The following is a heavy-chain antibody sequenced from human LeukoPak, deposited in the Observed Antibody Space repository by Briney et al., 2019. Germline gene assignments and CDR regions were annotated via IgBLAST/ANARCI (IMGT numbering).Heavy chain of an antibody. Sequence: GRSLRLSCAASGFTFSSYGMHWVRQAPGKGLEWVAVISYDGSNKYYADSVKGRFTISRDNSKNTLYLQMNSLRAEDTAVYYCAKPTRGLLVIDYWGQGTLVTVSS. V-gene: IGHV3-30*18. CDR1: GFTFSSYG. CDR2: ISYDGSNK. CDR3: AKPTRGLLVIDY. J-gene: IGHJ4*02. D-gene: IGHD6-13*01.